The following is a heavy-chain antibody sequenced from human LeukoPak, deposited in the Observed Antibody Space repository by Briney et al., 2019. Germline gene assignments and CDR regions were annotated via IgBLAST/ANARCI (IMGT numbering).Heavy chain of an antibody. CDR3: ARDRIYYYDSSGYLDAFDI. CDR2: INWNGGST. CDR1: GFTFDDYG. J-gene: IGHJ3*02. V-gene: IGHV3-20*04. Sequence: GXXLRLSCAASGFTFDDYGMSWVRQAPGKGLEWVSGINWNGGSTVYADSVKGRFTISRDNAKNSLYLQMNSLRAEDTALYYCARDRIYYYDSSGYLDAFDIWGQGTMVTVSS. D-gene: IGHD3-22*01.